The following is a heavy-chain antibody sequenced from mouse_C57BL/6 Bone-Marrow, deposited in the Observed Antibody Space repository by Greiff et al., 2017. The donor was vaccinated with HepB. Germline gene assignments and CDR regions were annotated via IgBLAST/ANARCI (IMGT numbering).Heavy chain of an antibody. Sequence: EVQGVESGPELVKPGASVKIPCKASGYTFTDYNMDWVKQSHGKSLEWIGDINPNNGGTIYNQKFKGKATLTVAKSSSTAYMELRSLTSEDTAVYYCARHDGNYERAMDYWGQGTSVTVSS. D-gene: IGHD2-1*01. CDR3: ARHDGNYERAMDY. CDR2: INPNNGGT. V-gene: IGHV1-18*01. J-gene: IGHJ4*01. CDR1: GYTFTDYN.